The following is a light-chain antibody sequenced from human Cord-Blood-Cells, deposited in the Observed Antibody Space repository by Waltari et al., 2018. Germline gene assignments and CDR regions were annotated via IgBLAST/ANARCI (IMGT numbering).Light chain of an antibody. V-gene: IGLV2-23*03. CDR1: SSDVGSYNL. Sequence: QSALTQPASVSGSPGQSITISCTGTSSDVGSYNLVSWYQQHPGKAPKRMIYEGSKRPSGVSNRFSGSKSGNTASLTISGLQAGDEADYYCCSYAGSSTFNVVFGGGTKLTVL. J-gene: IGLJ2*01. CDR2: EGS. CDR3: CSYAGSSTFNVV.